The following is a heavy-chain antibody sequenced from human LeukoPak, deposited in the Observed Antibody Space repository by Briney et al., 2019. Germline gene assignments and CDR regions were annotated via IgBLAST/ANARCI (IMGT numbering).Heavy chain of an antibody. CDR1: GYTFTSYG. J-gene: IGHJ6*02. CDR2: ISAYNGNT. D-gene: IGHD4-17*01. V-gene: IGHV1-18*01. Sequence: ASVKVSCKDSGYTFTSYGISWVRQAPRQGLEWMGWISAYNGNTNYAQKLQGRVTMTTDTSTSTAYMELRSLRADDTAVYYCARNGDYVSVNYYYGMDVWGQGTTVTVSS. CDR3: ARNGDYVSVNYYYGMDV.